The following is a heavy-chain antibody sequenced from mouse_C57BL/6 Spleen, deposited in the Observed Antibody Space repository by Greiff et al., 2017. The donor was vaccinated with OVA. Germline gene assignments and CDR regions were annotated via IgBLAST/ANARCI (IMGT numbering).Heavy chain of an antibody. CDR2: ISYDGSN. J-gene: IGHJ2*01. Sequence: EVKLMESGPGLVKPSQSLSLTCSVTGYSITSGYYWNWIRQFPGNKLEWMGYISYDGSNNYNPYLKNRITITRDTSKNQFFLKLNSVTTEDTATYYCARGGLRFPYYFDYWGQGTTLTVSS. D-gene: IGHD2-4*01. V-gene: IGHV3-6*01. CDR1: GYSITSGYY. CDR3: ARGGLRFPYYFDY.